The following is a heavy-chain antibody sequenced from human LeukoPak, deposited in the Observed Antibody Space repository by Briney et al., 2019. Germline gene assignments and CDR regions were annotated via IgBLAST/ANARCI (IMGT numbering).Heavy chain of an antibody. CDR1: GFTFSNYG. CDR3: AKSLQLVDWFDP. CDR2: IWYDGSNK. D-gene: IGHD6-13*01. J-gene: IGHJ5*02. V-gene: IGHV3-30*02. Sequence: GGSLRLSCAASGFTFSNYGMHWVRQAPGKGLEWVAVIWYDGSNKYYADSVKGRFTISRDNSKNTLYLQMNSLRAEDTAVYYCAKSLQLVDWFDPWGQGTLVTVSS.